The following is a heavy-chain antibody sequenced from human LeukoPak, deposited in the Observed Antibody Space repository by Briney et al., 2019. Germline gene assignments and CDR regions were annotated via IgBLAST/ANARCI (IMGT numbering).Heavy chain of an antibody. D-gene: IGHD3-22*01. J-gene: IGHJ4*02. V-gene: IGHV3-23*01. CDR2: ISGSGGST. Sequence: GGSLRLSCAASGFTFSSYAMSWVRQAPGKGLEWVSAISGSGGSTYYADSVKDRFTISRDNSKNTLYLQMNSLRAEDTAVYYCARAYYYVSSGYYPFDYWGQGTLVTVSS. CDR3: ARAYYYVSSGYYPFDY. CDR1: GFTFSSYA.